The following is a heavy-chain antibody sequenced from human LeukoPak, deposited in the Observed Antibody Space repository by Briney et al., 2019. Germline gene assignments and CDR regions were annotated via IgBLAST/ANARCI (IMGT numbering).Heavy chain of an antibody. V-gene: IGHV4-4*07. D-gene: IGHD4-11*01. Sequence: PSETLSLTCTVSGGSISHSYWNWIRQPAGKGLEWIGRIYTSGSTNYNPSLKSRVTMSVDTSKNQFSLKLSSVTAADTAVYYCARTSYSNYPFDYWGQGTLVTVSS. CDR3: ARTSYSNYPFDY. CDR2: IYTSGST. J-gene: IGHJ4*02. CDR1: GGSISHSY.